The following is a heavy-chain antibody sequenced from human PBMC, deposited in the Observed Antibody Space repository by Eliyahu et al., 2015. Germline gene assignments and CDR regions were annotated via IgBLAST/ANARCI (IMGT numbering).Heavy chain of an antibody. CDR3: ARGQYYYGSGSYYFWYFDL. Sequence: QVQLQQWGAGLLKPSETLSLTCAVYGGSFSGYYWTWIRQPPGKGLEWIGEINHSGSTNYNPSLKSRVTISVDTSKNQFSLKLTSVTAADTAVYYCARGQYYYGSGSYYFWYFDLWGRGTLVTVSS. CDR2: INHSGST. J-gene: IGHJ2*01. D-gene: IGHD3-10*01. CDR1: GGSFSGYY. V-gene: IGHV4-34*01.